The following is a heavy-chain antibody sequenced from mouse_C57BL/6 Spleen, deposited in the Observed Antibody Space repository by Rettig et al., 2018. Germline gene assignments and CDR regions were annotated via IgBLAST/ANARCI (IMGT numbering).Heavy chain of an antibody. V-gene: IGHV9-3*01. D-gene: IGHD1-1*01. Sequence: FTTYGMRCVTQSPGKGLKWMGWINTYSGVPTYADDFKGRFAFSLETSASTAYLQINNLKNEDTATYFCASHYYGSSYWYFDVWGTGTKVTGSS. CDR2: INTYSGVP. CDR3: ASHYYGSSYWYFDV. J-gene: IGHJ1*03. CDR1: FTTYG.